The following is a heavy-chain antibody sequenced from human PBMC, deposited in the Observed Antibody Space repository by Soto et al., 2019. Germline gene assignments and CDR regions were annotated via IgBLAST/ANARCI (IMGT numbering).Heavy chain of an antibody. D-gene: IGHD5-12*01. CDR1: GGSISSGVYY. CDR3: ARRDLYGGYDY. J-gene: IGHJ4*02. CDR2: IYYSGST. Sequence: ETLSLTCTVSGGSISSGVYYWSWIRQPPGKGLEWIGYIYYSGSTNYNPSLKSRVTISVDTSKNQFSLKLSSVTAADTAVYYCARRDLYGGYDYWGQGTLVTVSS. V-gene: IGHV4-61*08.